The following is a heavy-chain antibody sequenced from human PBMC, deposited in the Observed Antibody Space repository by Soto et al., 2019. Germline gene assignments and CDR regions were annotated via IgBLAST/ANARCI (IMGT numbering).Heavy chain of an antibody. J-gene: IGHJ6*03. D-gene: IGHD4-17*01. Sequence: GGSLRLSCAASGFTFSNAWMSWVRQAPGKGLEWVGRIKSKTDGGTTDYAAPVKGRFTISRDDSKNTLYLQMNSLKTEDTAVYYCTTLYGDYHYYYYYMDVWGKGTTVTVSS. V-gene: IGHV3-15*01. CDR3: TTLYGDYHYYYYYMDV. CDR2: IKSKTDGGTT. CDR1: GFTFSNAW.